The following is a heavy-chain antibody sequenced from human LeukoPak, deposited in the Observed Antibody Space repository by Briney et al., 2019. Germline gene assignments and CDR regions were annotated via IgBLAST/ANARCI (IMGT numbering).Heavy chain of an antibody. CDR1: GFTFSSYS. CDR2: ISSSSNYI. D-gene: IGHD6-19*01. J-gene: IGHJ4*02. CDR3: ARAPGSGWFNY. V-gene: IGHV3-21*01. Sequence: GGSLRLSCAASGFTFSSYSMNWVRQAPGKGLEWVSSISSSSNYIYYADSVKGRFTISRDNAKNSLYLQMNSPRAEDTAVYYCARAPGSGWFNYWGQGTLVTVSS.